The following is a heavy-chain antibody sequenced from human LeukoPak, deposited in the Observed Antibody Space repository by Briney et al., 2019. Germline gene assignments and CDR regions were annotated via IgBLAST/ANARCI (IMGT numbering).Heavy chain of an antibody. CDR1: GYTFTSYD. J-gene: IGHJ4*02. V-gene: IGHV1-8*01. Sequence: ASVKVSCKASGYTFTSYDIDCVRQATGQGLEWMGWMNPNSGNTGYAQKFQGRVTITADESTSTAYMELSSLRSEDTAVYYCARDEGSPSGSYYDYWGQGTLVTVSS. D-gene: IGHD1-26*01. CDR3: ARDEGSPSGSYYDY. CDR2: MNPNSGNT.